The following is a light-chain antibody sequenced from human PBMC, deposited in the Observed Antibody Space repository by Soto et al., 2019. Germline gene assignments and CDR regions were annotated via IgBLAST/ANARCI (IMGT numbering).Light chain of an antibody. V-gene: IGKV3-15*01. Sequence: IVLTESPDALSVSPGERATLSCRASQTIYTTVAWYQKRPGQAPRLLIYGASTRATGTPARFSGSGSETEFTLTSSRLQHDDFATYYCQQYNTYAFGQAAKVDIK. CDR2: GAS. J-gene: IGKJ1*01. CDR1: QTIYTT. CDR3: QQYNTYA.